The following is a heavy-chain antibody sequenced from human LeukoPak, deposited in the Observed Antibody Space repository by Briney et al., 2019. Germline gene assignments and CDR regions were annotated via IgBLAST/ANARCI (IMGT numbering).Heavy chain of an antibody. CDR2: ISPYNGKA. CDR1: GYTFSNYD. J-gene: IGHJ4*02. CDR3: ARGYCSTTDCYSGWFFDF. D-gene: IGHD2-2*02. V-gene: IGHV1-18*01. Sequence: ASVKLSCKASGYTFSNYDINWVRQAPGQGLEWMGRISPYNGKAHYAQNLQGRVTMTTDTSTNTAYMELRNLRSDDSALYYCARGYCSTTDCYSGWFFDFWDQGTRVTVSS.